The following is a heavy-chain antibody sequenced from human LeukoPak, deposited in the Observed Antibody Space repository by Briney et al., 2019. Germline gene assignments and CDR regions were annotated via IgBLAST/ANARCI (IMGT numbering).Heavy chain of an antibody. Sequence: VASVKVSCKASGYTFTGYYMHWVRQAPGQGLEWMGWINPNSGGTNYAQKFQGRVTITADKSTSTAYMELSSLRSEDTAVYYCARVDYYDSSGYTDFDYWGQGTLVTVSS. J-gene: IGHJ4*02. V-gene: IGHV1-2*02. CDR2: INPNSGGT. CDR3: ARVDYYDSSGYTDFDY. D-gene: IGHD3-22*01. CDR1: GYTFTGYY.